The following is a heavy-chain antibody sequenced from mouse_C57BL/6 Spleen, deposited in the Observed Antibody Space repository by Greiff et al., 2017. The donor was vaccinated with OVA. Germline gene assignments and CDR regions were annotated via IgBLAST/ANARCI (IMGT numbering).Heavy chain of an antibody. Sequence: EVKRVESGGGLVKPGGSLKLSCAASGFTFSSYAMSWVRQTPEKRLEWVATISDGGSYTYYPDNVKGRFTISRDNAKNNLYLQMSHLKSEDTAMYYCASDYYGLAYWGQGTLVTVSA. V-gene: IGHV5-4*03. J-gene: IGHJ3*01. CDR3: ASDYYGLAY. CDR1: GFTFSSYA. CDR2: ISDGGSYT. D-gene: IGHD1-1*01.